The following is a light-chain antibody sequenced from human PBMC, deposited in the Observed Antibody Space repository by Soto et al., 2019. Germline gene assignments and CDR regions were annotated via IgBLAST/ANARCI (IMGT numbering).Light chain of an antibody. Sequence: IRMTQAPSSFSASTGDRVTITCGASPGISSYLAWYQQKPGKANKLLIYAASTLQIGVPSRFSGSGSGTHFTLTISILQTEDFATYYCQQANTFPLTFGQGTRLEIK. V-gene: IGKV1-8*01. CDR3: QQANTFPLT. CDR2: AAS. J-gene: IGKJ5*01. CDR1: PGISSY.